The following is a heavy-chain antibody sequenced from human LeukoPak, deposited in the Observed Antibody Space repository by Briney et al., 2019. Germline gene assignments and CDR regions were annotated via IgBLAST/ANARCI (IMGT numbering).Heavy chain of an antibody. Sequence: SETLSLTCTVSGGSISSYYWSWIRQPPGKGLEWIGYIYYSGSTNCNPSLKSRVTISVDTSKNQFSLKLSSVTAADTAVYYCARESEGGYSYGYGDAFDIWGQGTMVTVSS. V-gene: IGHV4-59*12. D-gene: IGHD5-18*01. CDR3: ARESEGGYSYGYGDAFDI. CDR2: IYYSGST. CDR1: GGSISSYY. J-gene: IGHJ3*02.